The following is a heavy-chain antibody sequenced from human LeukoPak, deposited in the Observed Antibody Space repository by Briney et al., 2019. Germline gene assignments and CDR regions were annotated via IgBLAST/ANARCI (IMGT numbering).Heavy chain of an antibody. CDR2: ISAYNGNT. CDR3: ARGGDYDFWSGYYPLPDY. D-gene: IGHD3-3*01. CDR1: GYTFTGYG. Sequence: GASVKVSCKASGYTFTGYGISWVRQAPGQGLEWMGWISAYNGNTNYAQKLQGRVTMTTDTSTSTAYMELRSLRSDDTAVYYCARGGDYDFWSGYYPLPDYWGQGTLVTVSS. J-gene: IGHJ4*02. V-gene: IGHV1-18*01.